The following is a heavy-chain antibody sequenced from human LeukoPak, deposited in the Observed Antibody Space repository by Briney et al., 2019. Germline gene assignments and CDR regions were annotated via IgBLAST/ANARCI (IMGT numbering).Heavy chain of an antibody. CDR1: GFTFSNAW. CDR3: TTDAPYYYDSSGYYYAVDY. D-gene: IGHD3-22*01. CDR2: IKSKTDGGTT. Sequence: PGGSLRLSCAASGFTFSNAWMSWVRQAPGKGLEWVGRIKSKTDGGTTDYAAPVKGRFTTSRDDSKNTLYLQMNSLKTEDTAVYYCTTDAPYYYDSSGYYYAVDYWGQGTLVTVSS. V-gene: IGHV3-15*01. J-gene: IGHJ4*02.